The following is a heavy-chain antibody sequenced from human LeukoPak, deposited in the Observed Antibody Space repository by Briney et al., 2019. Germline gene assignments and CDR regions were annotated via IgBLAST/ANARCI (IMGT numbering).Heavy chain of an antibody. CDR1: GFTFSSYA. CDR3: ARDVYSYGYDLSFGY. D-gene: IGHD5-18*01. CDR2: ISYDGSNK. V-gene: IGHV3-30-3*01. Sequence: GGSLRLSCAASGFTFSSYAMHWVRQAPGKGLEWVAVISYDGSNKYYADSVKGRFTISRDYSKNTLYLQMNSLRAEDTAVYYCARDVYSYGYDLSFGYWGQGTLVTVSS. J-gene: IGHJ4*02.